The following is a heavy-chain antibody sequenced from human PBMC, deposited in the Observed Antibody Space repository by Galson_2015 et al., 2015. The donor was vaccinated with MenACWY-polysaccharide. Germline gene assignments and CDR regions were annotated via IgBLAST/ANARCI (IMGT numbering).Heavy chain of an antibody. CDR1: GGSFSGYY. CDR2: INHSGST. V-gene: IGHV4-34*01. D-gene: IGHD1-26*01. Sequence: LSLTCSVYGGSFSGYYWRWIRQPPGKGLEWIGEINHSGSTNCNPSLKSRVIISVDTSKNQFSLKLSSVTADDTAVYYCARVLKGLVGATPDYWGQGTLVTVSS. CDR3: ARVLKGLVGATPDY. J-gene: IGHJ4*02.